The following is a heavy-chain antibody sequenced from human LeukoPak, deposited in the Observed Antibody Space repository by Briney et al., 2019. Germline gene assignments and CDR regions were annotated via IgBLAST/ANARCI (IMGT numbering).Heavy chain of an antibody. J-gene: IGHJ5*02. CDR1: GFSLSTSGMC. V-gene: IGHV2-70*11. D-gene: IGHD3-10*01. CDR2: IDWDDDK. CDR3: ARELWFGELPRFDP. Sequence: SGPTLVNPTQTLTLTCTFSGFSLSTSGMCVSWIRQPPGKALEWLARIDWDDDKYYSTSLKTRLTISKDTSKNQVVLTMTNMDPVDTATYCCARELWFGELPRFDPWDQGTLVTVSS.